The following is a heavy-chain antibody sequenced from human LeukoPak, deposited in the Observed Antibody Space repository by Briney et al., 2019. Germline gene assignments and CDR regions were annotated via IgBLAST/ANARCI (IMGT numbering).Heavy chain of an antibody. V-gene: IGHV3-23*01. CDR1: GVTFSNYA. J-gene: IGHJ6*02. CDR3: AKGLHGGVGYGVDV. CDR2: ISGTGGRT. D-gene: IGHD3-16*01. Sequence: GGSLRLSCTASGVTFSNYAMSWVREGPGEGVECVSSISGTGGRTYSADSVKGRFTISRDNSKNTLYLQMKTLRVEHTAVYYCAKGLHGGVGYGVDVWGQGTTVSVSS.